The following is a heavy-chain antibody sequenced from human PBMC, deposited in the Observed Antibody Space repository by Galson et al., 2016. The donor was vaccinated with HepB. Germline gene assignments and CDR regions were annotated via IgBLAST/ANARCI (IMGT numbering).Heavy chain of an antibody. D-gene: IGHD3-16*02. J-gene: IGHJ3*02. CDR1: RYSFASYW. V-gene: IGHV5-51*01. CDR2: IFPGDSDT. CDR3: ARLMFYVWGRYRREFDAFDI. Sequence: QSGAEVKKPGESLKISCEGSRYSFASYWIGWVRQMPGKGLEWMGIIFPGDSDTRYSPSFRGQVTMSVDESTSTAYLQWSSLRASDTAMYYCARLMFYVWGRYRREFDAFDIWGQGTMVTVSS.